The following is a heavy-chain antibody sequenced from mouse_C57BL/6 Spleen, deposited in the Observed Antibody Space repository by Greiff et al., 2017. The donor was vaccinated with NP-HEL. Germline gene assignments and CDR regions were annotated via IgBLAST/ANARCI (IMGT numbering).Heavy chain of an antibody. Sequence: VQLQQSGPELVKPGASVKIPCKASGYTFTDYNMDWVKQSHGKSLEWIGDINPNNGGTIYNQKFKGKATLTVDKSSSTAYMELRSLTSEDTAVYYCARHYYGSSAWFAYWGQGTLVTVSA. CDR3: ARHYYGSSAWFAY. CDR2: INPNNGGT. CDR1: GYTFTDYN. D-gene: IGHD1-1*01. V-gene: IGHV1-18*01. J-gene: IGHJ3*01.